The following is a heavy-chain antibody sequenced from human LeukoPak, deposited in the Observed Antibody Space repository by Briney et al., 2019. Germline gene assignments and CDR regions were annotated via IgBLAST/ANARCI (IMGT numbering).Heavy chain of an antibody. CDR3: AREEGYGDPGPYYYYYGMDV. CDR1: GGSISSYY. CDR2: IYTSGST. J-gene: IGHJ6*02. V-gene: IGHV4-4*07. D-gene: IGHD4-17*01. Sequence: ASETLSLTCTASGGSISSYYWSWIRQPAGKGLEWIGRIYTSGSTNYNPSLKSRVTMSVDTSKNQFSLKLSSVTAADTAVYYCAREEGYGDPGPYYYYYGMDVWGQGTTVTVSS.